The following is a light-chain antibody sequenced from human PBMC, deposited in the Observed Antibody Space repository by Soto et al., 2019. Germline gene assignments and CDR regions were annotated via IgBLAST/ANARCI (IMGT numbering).Light chain of an antibody. CDR1: SSDVGDYNY. J-gene: IGLJ2*01. Sequence: QSALTQPASVSGSPGQSITISCTGTSSDVGDYNYVSWYQQHPGKAPKLMLYDVSNRPSGVSNRFSGSKSGNTASLTISGLQAEDEADYYCSSYTSSSSLEVFGGGTKLTVL. V-gene: IGLV2-14*01. CDR3: SSYTSSSSLEV. CDR2: DVS.